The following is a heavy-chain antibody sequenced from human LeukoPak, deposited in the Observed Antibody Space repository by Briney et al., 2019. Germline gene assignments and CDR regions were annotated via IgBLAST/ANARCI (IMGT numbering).Heavy chain of an antibody. CDR1: GFTFSSYW. Sequence: GGSLRLSCAASGFTFSSYWMSWVRQAPGKGLEWVANIKEDGSEKYYVDSVKGRFTISRDNAKKSLFLQMNSLRVEDTAIYYCARGRNLAVWGQGTTVTVSS. J-gene: IGHJ6*02. CDR2: IKEDGSEK. V-gene: IGHV3-7*01. CDR3: ARGRNLAV.